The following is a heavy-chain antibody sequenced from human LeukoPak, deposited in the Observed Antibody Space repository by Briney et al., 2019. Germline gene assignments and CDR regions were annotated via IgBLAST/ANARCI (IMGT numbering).Heavy chain of an antibody. CDR2: INHSGST. CDR3: ARHFKWFGELTETGY. V-gene: IGHV4-34*01. D-gene: IGHD3-10*01. Sequence: SETLSLTCAVYGGSFSGYYWSWIRQPPGKGLEWIGEINHSGSTNYNPSLKSRVTISVDTSKNQFSLKLSSVTAADTAVYYCARHFKWFGELTETGYWGQGTLVTVSS. J-gene: IGHJ4*02. CDR1: GGSFSGYY.